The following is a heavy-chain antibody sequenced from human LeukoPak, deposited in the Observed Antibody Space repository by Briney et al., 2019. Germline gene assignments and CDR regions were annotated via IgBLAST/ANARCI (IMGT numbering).Heavy chain of an antibody. CDR1: GFTFSSYN. CDR3: AKDISSSGWYLFDY. CDR2: ISWNSGSI. D-gene: IGHD6-19*01. V-gene: IGHV3-9*03. J-gene: IGHJ4*02. Sequence: GGSLRLSCAASGFTFSSYNMNWVRQAPGKGLEWVSGISWNSGSIGYADSVKGRFTISRDNAKNSLYLQMNSLRAEDMALYYCAKDISSSGWYLFDYWGQGTLVTVSS.